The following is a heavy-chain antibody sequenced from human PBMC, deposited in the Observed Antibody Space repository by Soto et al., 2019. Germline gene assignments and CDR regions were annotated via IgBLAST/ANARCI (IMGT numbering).Heavy chain of an antibody. D-gene: IGHD1-1*01. V-gene: IGHV3-20*01. Sequence: EVQLVESGGGVVRPGGSLRLSCAASGFTCADYGMSWVRQAPGKGLEWVSGIRWNGATTGYADAVKGRFAMSRDNDKNSLDLQMRSLRVEDTAVYHCARGWMGQYFDYWGLGILVTVSS. CDR3: ARGWMGQYFDY. J-gene: IGHJ4*02. CDR1: GFTCADYG. CDR2: IRWNGATT.